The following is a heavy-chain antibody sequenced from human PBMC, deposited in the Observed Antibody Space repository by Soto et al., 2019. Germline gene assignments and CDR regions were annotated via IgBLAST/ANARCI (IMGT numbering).Heavy chain of an antibody. CDR3: ASVRGGYYYAMDV. CDR1: GGSFSGYY. CDR2: INHSGST. Sequence: WETLSLTCAVYGGSFSGYYWTWIRQPPGTGLEWIGEINHSGSTNYNPSLKSRVTISVDTSKNQFSLKLSSVTAADTAVYYCASVRGGYYYAMDVWGQGTTVS. J-gene: IGHJ6*02. V-gene: IGHV4-34*01. D-gene: IGHD3-10*02.